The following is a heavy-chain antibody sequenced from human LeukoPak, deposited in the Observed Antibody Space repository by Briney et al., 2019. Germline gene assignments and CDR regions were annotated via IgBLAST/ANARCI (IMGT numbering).Heavy chain of an antibody. Sequence: VASVKVSCKASGGTFSSYAISWVRQAPGQGLEWMGWINAGNGNTKYSQKFQGRVTITRDTSASTAYMELSSLRSDDTAVYYCARCPAYDSSGSLNWFDPWGQGTLVTVSS. CDR3: ARCPAYDSSGSLNWFDP. CDR2: INAGNGNT. J-gene: IGHJ5*02. D-gene: IGHD3-22*01. CDR1: GGTFSSYA. V-gene: IGHV1-3*01.